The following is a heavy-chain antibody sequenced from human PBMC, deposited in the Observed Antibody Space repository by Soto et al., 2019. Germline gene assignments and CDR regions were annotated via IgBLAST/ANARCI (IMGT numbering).Heavy chain of an antibody. V-gene: IGHV1-58*01. D-gene: IGHD2-2*01. CDR2: IVVGSGNT. CDR1: GFTFTSSA. J-gene: IGHJ6*02. CDR3: AAADTYCSGTSCDNTDPFYYYGMDV. Sequence: SVKVSCKASGFTFTSSAVQWVRQARGQRLEWIGWIVVGSGNTNYAQKFQERVTITRDMSTSTAYMELSSLRSEDTAVYYCAAADTYCSGTSCDNTDPFYYYGMDVWGQGTTVTVSS.